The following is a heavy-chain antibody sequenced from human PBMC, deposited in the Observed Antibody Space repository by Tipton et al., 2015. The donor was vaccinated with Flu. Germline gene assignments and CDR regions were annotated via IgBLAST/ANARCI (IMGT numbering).Heavy chain of an antibody. CDR2: ISSSGSTI. V-gene: IGHV3-11*01. CDR1: GFTFSDYY. D-gene: IGHD7-27*01. CDR3: ARGWPLSLTGTPFFDY. Sequence: SLRLSCAASGFTFSDYYMSWIRQAPGKGLEWVSYISSSGSTIYYADSVKGRFTISRDNAKNSLYLQMNSLRAEDTAVYYCARGWPLSLTGTPFFDYWGQGTLVTVSS. J-gene: IGHJ4*02.